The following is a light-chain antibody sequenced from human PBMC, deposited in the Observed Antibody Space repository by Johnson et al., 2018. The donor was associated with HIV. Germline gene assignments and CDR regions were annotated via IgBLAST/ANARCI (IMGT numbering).Light chain of an antibody. CDR1: SSNIGNNY. CDR3: GTWNSSLSAHDYV. CDR2: ENN. J-gene: IGLJ1*01. V-gene: IGLV1-51*02. Sequence: HSVLTQPPSVSAAPGQKVTISCSGSSSNIGNNYVSWYQQLPGTAPKLLIYENNKRPSGIPDRFSGSKSYTSATLGITGLPSGDEADYYCGTWNSSLSAHDYVFGTGTKVTVL.